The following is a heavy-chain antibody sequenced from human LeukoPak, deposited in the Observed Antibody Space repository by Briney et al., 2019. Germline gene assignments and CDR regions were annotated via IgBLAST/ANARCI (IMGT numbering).Heavy chain of an antibody. D-gene: IGHD2-2*01. J-gene: IGHJ3*02. Sequence: ASVKVSCKVSGYTLTELSMHWVRQAPGKGLEWMGGFDPEDGETIYAQKFQGRVTMTEDTSTDTAYMELSSLRSEDTAVYYCARTSEIVPAADYRGVDAFDIWGQGTMVTVSS. V-gene: IGHV1-24*01. CDR1: GYTLTELS. CDR2: FDPEDGET. CDR3: ARTSEIVPAADYRGVDAFDI.